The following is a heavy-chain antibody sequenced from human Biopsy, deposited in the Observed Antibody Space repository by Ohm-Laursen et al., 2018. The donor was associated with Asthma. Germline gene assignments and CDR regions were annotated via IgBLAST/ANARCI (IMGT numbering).Heavy chain of an antibody. V-gene: IGHV1-69*13. D-gene: IGHD2-2*01. CDR2: INSVFGTT. CDR3: ARKAGSCISRTCYSLDF. J-gene: IGHJ4*02. Sequence: ASVKASCKSLGGTFNAYVIGWVRQAPGQGLEWMGGINSVFGTTTYPQKFQDRVTITADDSTSTVYMELSSLRSEDTAVYYCARKAGSCISRTCYSLDFWGQGTLVTVSS. CDR1: GGTFNAYV.